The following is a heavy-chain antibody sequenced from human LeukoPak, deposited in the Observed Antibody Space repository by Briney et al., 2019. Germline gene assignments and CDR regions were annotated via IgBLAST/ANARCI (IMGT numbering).Heavy chain of an antibody. CDR2: VDQDGSEK. CDR3: ARGWASSRRKAFDI. V-gene: IGHV3-7*03. CDR1: GFIFNSYW. Sequence: GGSLRLSCTASGFIFNSYWMNWLRQAPGKGLEWVANVDQDGSEKYYVGSVKGRFTISRDNAKNSLYLQMNSLRVEDTAVYYCARGWASSRRKAFDIWGQGTIVTVSS. J-gene: IGHJ3*02. D-gene: IGHD3-16*01.